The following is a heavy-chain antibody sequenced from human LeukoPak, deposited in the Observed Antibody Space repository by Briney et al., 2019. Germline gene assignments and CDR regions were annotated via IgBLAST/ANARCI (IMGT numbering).Heavy chain of an antibody. CDR1: GGSISSGDYY. Sequence: SETLSLTCTVSGGSISSGDYYWSWIRQPPGKGLEWIGYIYYSGSTYYNPSLKSRVTISVDTSKNQFSPKLSSVTAADTAVYYCARGDYDYVFEYWGQGTLVTVSS. D-gene: IGHD3-16*01. J-gene: IGHJ4*02. CDR2: IYYSGST. V-gene: IGHV4-30-4*01. CDR3: ARGDYDYVFEY.